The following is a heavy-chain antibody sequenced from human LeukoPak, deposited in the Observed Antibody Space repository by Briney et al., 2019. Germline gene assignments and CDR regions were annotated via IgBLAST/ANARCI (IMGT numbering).Heavy chain of an antibody. J-gene: IGHJ4*02. D-gene: IGHD6-13*01. CDR2: IFHTGST. CDR1: GYSISSGYY. CDR3: ARDHSSSSEDY. V-gene: IGHV4-38-2*02. Sequence: SETLSLTCTVSGYSISSGYYWAWIRPPPGKGLEWIGSIFHTGSTYHNPSLKSRVTISVDTSKNQFSLKLNSVTAAGTAVYYCARDHSSSSEDYWGQGTLVTVSS.